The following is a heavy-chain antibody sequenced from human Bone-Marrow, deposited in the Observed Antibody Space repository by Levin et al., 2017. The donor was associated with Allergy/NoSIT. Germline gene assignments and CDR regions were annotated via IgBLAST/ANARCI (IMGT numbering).Heavy chain of an antibody. D-gene: IGHD3-3*02. CDR1: GYSFTGYY. V-gene: IGHV1-2*02. Sequence: GASVKVSCKTSGYSFTGYYIHWGRQAPGLGLEWMGYINPGNGDTKFSQKFQGRVTLTTDTSISTAYMDLRRLRSDDTAIYYCAREAVLAGRSDFYYGMDVWGHGTTVTVAS. J-gene: IGHJ6*02. CDR3: AREAVLAGRSDFYYGMDV. CDR2: INPGNGDT.